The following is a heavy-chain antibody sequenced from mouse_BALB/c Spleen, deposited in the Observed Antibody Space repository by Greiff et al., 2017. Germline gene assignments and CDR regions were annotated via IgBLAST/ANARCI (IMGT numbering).Heavy chain of an antibody. D-gene: IGHD1-1*01. CDR2: IYPGNSDT. Sequence: VQLQQSGTVLARPGASVKMSCKASGYTFTSYWMHWVKQRPGQGLEWIGAIYPGNSDTSYNQKFKGKAKLTAVTSTSTAYMELSSLTNEDSAVYFCAREKIYYGLDYWGQGTTLTVSS. J-gene: IGHJ2*01. CDR1: GYTFTSYW. V-gene: IGHV1-5*01. CDR3: AREKIYYGLDY.